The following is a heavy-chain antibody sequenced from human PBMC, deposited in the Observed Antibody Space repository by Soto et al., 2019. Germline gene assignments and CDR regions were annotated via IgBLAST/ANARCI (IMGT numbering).Heavy chain of an antibody. V-gene: IGHV1-18*04. CDR2: VSPYNGNA. CDR3: AGDFDLLSFDR. J-gene: IGHJ4*02. Sequence: XSVKVSCKTSGYTFSNYAISWVRQAPGQGLEWMGWVSPYNGNANYTEKFQGRVSKDTSTNRVVLTITNISPDDTGTYFCAHAGDFDLLSFDRWGPGPLVTVSS. CDR1: GYTFSNYA. D-gene: IGHD2-15*01.